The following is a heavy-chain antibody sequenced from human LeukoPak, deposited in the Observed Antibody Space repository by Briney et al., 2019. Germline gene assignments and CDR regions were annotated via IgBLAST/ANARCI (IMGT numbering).Heavy chain of an antibody. J-gene: IGHJ4*02. CDR2: IIPIFGTA. D-gene: IGHD7-27*01. CDR3: ARGRPTNLGGIY. CDR1: GGTFSSYA. V-gene: IGHV1-69*01. Sequence: VASVKVSCKASGGTFSSYAISWVRQAPGQGLEWMGGIIPIFGTANYAQKFQGRVTITADESTSTAYMELSSLRSEDTAVYYCARGRPTNLGGIYWGQGTLVTVSS.